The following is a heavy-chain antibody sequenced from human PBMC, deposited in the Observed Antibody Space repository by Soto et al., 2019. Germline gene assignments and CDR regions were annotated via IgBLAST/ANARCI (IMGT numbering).Heavy chain of an antibody. CDR2: IFPGDSDT. CDR3: AAGYTTGPDAFDI. V-gene: IGHV5-51*01. D-gene: IGHD6-13*01. J-gene: IGHJ3*02. CDR1: GYNFANYW. Sequence: PGESLKISFKGSGYNFANYWIGWVRQMPGKGLEWMGMIFPGDSDTKNSPSLQGQITMSVDKSDSSAYLQWRSLKASDTAMYYCAAGYTTGPDAFDIWGQGTMVT.